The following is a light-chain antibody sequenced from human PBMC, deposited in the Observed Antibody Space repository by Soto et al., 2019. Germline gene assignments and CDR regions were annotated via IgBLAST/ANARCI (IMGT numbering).Light chain of an antibody. J-gene: IGKJ1*01. Sequence: DIQMTQSLSSLSAFVGDRVTITCRTSQSINTYLNWYQQKPGKAPKLLIYGASSLQSGVPLRFSGSGSGTDFTLTISSLQPEDFAAYYCQESYSTLWGTCGQGTKVDI. V-gene: IGKV1-39*01. CDR2: GAS. CDR1: QSINTY. CDR3: QESYSTLWGT.